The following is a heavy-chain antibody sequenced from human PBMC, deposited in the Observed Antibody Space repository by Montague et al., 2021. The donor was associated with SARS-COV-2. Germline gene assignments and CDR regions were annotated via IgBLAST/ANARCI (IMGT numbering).Heavy chain of an antibody. D-gene: IGHD1-26*01. CDR3: ARGRGSYIDY. CDR2: ISTSSDII. Sequence: SLRLSCAASGFTFTSYSMSWVRQAPGAGLEWVSFISTSSDIIIYRDSVKGRFTISRDNAKNSVYLQMNSLRDEDTALYYCARGRGSYIDYWGRGTLVSVSS. CDR1: GFTFTSYS. V-gene: IGHV3-48*02. J-gene: IGHJ4*02.